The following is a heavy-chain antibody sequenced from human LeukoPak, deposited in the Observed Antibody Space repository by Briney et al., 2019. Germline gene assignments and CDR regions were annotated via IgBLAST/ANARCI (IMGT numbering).Heavy chain of an antibody. CDR2: INPNSGGT. CDR1: GYTFTGYY. D-gene: IGHD1-26*01. Sequence: ASVKVSCKASGYTFTGYYMHWVLQAPGHGLEWMGWINPNSGGTNYAQKFQGRVTMTRDTSISTAYMELSRLRSDDTAVYYCARDTYSGTDDAFDIWGQGTMVTVSS. J-gene: IGHJ3*02. CDR3: ARDTYSGTDDAFDI. V-gene: IGHV1-2*02.